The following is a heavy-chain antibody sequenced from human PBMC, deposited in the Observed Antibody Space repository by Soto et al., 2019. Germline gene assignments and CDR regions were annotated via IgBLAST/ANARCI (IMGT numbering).Heavy chain of an antibody. Sequence: GESLKISCKGSGYSFNSYWIGWVRQMPGKGLEWMGIIYPGESDTRYSPSFQGQVTISADKSISTAYLQWSSLKASDTAMYYCATSRIAVAGNYYYDGMDVWGQGTTVTVSS. CDR2: IYPGESDT. V-gene: IGHV5-51*01. CDR3: ATSRIAVAGNYYYDGMDV. J-gene: IGHJ6*02. D-gene: IGHD6-19*01. CDR1: GYSFNSYW.